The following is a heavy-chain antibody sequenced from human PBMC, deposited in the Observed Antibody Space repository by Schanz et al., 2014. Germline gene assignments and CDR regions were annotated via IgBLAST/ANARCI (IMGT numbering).Heavy chain of an antibody. CDR2: TSNDGSFT. V-gene: IGHV3-74*01. J-gene: IGHJ4*02. Sequence: EVQLVESGGGVVQPGKSLRLSCAASGFAFSDYGMHWVRQAPGKGLVWVSRTSNDGSFTTFADSVKGRFTISRDNAKNSLYLQMNSLRAEDTAVYYCARELLESPLFDYWGQGTLVTVSS. D-gene: IGHD1-1*01. CDR3: ARELLESPLFDY. CDR1: GFAFSDYG.